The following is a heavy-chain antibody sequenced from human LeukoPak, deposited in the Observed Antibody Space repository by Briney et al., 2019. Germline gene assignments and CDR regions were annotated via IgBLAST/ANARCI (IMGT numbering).Heavy chain of an antibody. Sequence: PSQTLSLTYAVSGGSISSGGYSWSWIRQPPGKGLEWIGYIYHSGSTYYNPSLKSRVTISVDRSKNQFSLKLSSVTAADTAVYYCARGSVRGVKYYYYGMDVWGQGTTVTVSS. CDR2: IYHSGST. J-gene: IGHJ6*02. CDR1: GGSISSGGYS. D-gene: IGHD3-3*01. V-gene: IGHV4-30-2*01. CDR3: ARGSVRGVKYYYYGMDV.